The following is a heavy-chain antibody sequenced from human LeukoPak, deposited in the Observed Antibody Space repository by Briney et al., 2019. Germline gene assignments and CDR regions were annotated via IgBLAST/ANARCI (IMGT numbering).Heavy chain of an antibody. Sequence: GGSLRLYCAASGFNFSSYGMHWVRQAPGNGLEWVAFIRYDGSNKYYEDSVKGQFTISSDNSKNTQYLQMNSLGPEDRALHYCTKDRPRLFDIVTSYFHSEGGFDYWGQGTLVTVSS. D-gene: IGHD3-9*01. CDR2: IRYDGSNK. V-gene: IGHV3-30*02. J-gene: IGHJ4*02. CDR3: TKDRPRLFDIVTSYFHSEGGFDY. CDR1: GFNFSSYG.